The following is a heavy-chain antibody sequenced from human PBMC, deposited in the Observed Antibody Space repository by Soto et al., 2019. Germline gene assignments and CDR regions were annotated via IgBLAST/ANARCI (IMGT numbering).Heavy chain of an antibody. CDR3: AKDRGSGSYAANYYYYGMDV. CDR1: GFTFSSYW. D-gene: IGHD3-10*01. J-gene: IGHJ6*02. V-gene: IGHV3-7*03. Sequence: GSLRLSCAASGFTFSSYWMSWVRQAPGKGLEWVANIKQDGSEKYYVDSVKGRFTISRDNAKNSLYLQMNSLRAEDTALYYCAKDRGSGSYAANYYYYGMDVWGQGTTVTVSS. CDR2: IKQDGSEK.